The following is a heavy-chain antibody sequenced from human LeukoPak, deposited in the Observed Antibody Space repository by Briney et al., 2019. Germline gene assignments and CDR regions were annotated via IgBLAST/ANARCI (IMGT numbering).Heavy chain of an antibody. Sequence: GGALRLSCAASGFTFSSYAMHWVRQAPGKGVERVAVISYDGSNKYYADSVKGRFTISRDNSNNTLYLQMNSLRAEDTAVYYCARDWTTVTHFDYWGQGTLVTVSS. V-gene: IGHV3-30*04. J-gene: IGHJ4*02. CDR3: ARDWTTVTHFDY. CDR1: GFTFSSYA. CDR2: ISYDGSNK. D-gene: IGHD4-11*01.